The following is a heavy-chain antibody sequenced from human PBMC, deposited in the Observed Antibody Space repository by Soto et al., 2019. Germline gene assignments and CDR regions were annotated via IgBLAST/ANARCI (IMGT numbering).Heavy chain of an antibody. CDR1: GGSISGNDYY. CDR2: VYYSGST. Sequence: SETLSLTCTVSGGSISGNDYYWGWIRQPPGMGLEWVGSVYYSGSTYYNPSLKSRVTISVDTSKNQFSLTLSSVTAADTAVYYCASVGSSSWRDYYYYMDVWGKGTTVTVSS. CDR3: ASVGSSSWRDYYYYMDV. D-gene: IGHD6-13*01. J-gene: IGHJ6*03. V-gene: IGHV4-39*07.